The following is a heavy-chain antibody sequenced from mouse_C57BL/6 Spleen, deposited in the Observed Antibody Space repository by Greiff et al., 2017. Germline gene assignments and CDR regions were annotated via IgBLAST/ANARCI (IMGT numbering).Heavy chain of an antibody. CDR3: ARHGDGYLFDY. Sequence: DVKLVESGGGLVKPGGSLKLSCAASGFTFSSYTMSWVRQTPEKRLEWVATISGGGGNTYYPDSVKGRFTISRDNAKNTLYLQMSSLRSEDTALYYCARHGDGYLFDYWGQGTTLTVSS. CDR2: ISGGGGNT. J-gene: IGHJ2*01. D-gene: IGHD2-3*01. V-gene: IGHV5-9*01. CDR1: GFTFSSYT.